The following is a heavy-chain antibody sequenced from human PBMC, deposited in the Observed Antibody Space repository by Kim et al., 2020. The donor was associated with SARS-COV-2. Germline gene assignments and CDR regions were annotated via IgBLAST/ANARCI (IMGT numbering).Heavy chain of an antibody. Sequence: GSTYYNPTLKSRVTISVDTSKNQFSLTLSAVTAADTAVYYCARETYNSFVWGQRTLVTVSS. D-gene: IGHD1-20*01. V-gene: IGHV4-31*02. CDR3: ARETYNSFV. CDR2: GST. J-gene: IGHJ4*02.